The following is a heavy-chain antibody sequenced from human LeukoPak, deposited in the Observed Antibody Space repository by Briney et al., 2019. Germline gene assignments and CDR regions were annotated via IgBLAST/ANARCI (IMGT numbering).Heavy chain of an antibody. V-gene: IGHV3-23*01. CDR1: GFSSFA. D-gene: IGHD3-10*01. J-gene: IGHJ4*02. CDR3: AKDFTSWFTGGFDY. Sequence: GGSLRLSCAASGFSSFAINWVRQAPGKGLEWFSSITVSGSTKYYTDSVNGRFIISRDISKNTMYLQMNGLRAEDTAVYYCAKDFTSWFTGGFDYWGQGTLVTVSS. CDR2: ITVSGSTK.